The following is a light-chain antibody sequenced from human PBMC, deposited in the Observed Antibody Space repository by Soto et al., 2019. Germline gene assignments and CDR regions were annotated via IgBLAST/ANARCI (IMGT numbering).Light chain of an antibody. J-gene: IGLJ1*01. CDR2: NYD. V-gene: IGLV1-44*01. CDR1: SSNLGDNT. Sequence: QSVLTQPPSASGTPGQRVTISCSTSSSNLGDNTVNWYQQVPGTAPKLLIYNYDQRPSGVPDRFSGSKSGTSASLAISGLQSEDEAAYYCAAWDASLNGYVFGTGTKLTVL. CDR3: AAWDASLNGYV.